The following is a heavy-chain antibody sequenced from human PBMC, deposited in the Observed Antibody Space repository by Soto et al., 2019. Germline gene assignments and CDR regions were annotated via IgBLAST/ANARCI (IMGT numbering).Heavy chain of an antibody. J-gene: IGHJ4*02. V-gene: IGHV4-31*03. CDR3: AREAGVHYFDY. D-gene: IGHD6-19*01. Sequence: TLSLTCTVSGASISRGDYYWAWIRQLPGKGLEWIGYIYYSGTTYSNPSLKSRVSISVDMSQNQFSLQLSSVTAADTAVYLCAREAGVHYFDYWGQGALVTVSS. CDR1: GASISRGDYY. CDR2: IYYSGTT.